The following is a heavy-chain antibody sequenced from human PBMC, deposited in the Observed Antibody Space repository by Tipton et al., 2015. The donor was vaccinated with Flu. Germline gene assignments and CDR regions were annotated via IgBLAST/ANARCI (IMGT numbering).Heavy chain of an antibody. Sequence: TLSLTCTVAGVSISSGSYYWSWILQPAVKGLEWIGRIYTSGSTNYNPTLKSRVTISVDTSKNQFSLKLGSVTAADTAVYYCAREGLDRSGYRAGDAFDIWGQGKMVTVSS. CDR2: IYTSGST. J-gene: IGHJ3*02. D-gene: IGHD3-22*01. CDR1: GVSISSGSYY. V-gene: IGHV4-61*02. CDR3: AREGLDRSGYRAGDAFDI.